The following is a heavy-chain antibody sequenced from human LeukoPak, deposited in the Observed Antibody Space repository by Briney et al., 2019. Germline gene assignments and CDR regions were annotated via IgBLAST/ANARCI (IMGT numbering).Heavy chain of an antibody. V-gene: IGHV3-11*04. Sequence: GGSLRLSCAASGFTFSDYYMSWIRQAPGKGLEWVSYISTSGNMIYYADSVKGRFTISRDNAKNSLFLQMNSLRAADTAVYYCAREVRGHIVVVTGTPISIYWGQGTLVTVSS. J-gene: IGHJ4*02. CDR2: ISTSGNMI. CDR1: GFTFSDYY. CDR3: AREVRGHIVVVTGTPISIY. D-gene: IGHD2-21*02.